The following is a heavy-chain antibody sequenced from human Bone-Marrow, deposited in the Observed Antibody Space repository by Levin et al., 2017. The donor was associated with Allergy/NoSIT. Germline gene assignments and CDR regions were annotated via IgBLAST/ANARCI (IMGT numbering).Heavy chain of an antibody. Sequence: LSLTCEASGFPFSNFAMSWVRQAPGNGLDWLSSISGSGDNTKNADSVKGRFTISRDNSKKELYLQMNSLRADDTARYYCAKHREGDTANFDYWGQGTLVIVSS. D-gene: IGHD5-24*01. J-gene: IGHJ4*02. CDR2: ISGSGDNT. CDR3: AKHREGDTANFDY. V-gene: IGHV3-23*01. CDR1: GFPFSNFA.